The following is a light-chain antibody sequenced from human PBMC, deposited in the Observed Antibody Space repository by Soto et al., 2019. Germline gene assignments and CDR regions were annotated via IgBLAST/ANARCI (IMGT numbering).Light chain of an antibody. CDR1: QSLSSIY. CDR2: RTS. V-gene: IGKV3-20*01. CDR3: QQYGSSPRT. J-gene: IGKJ1*01. Sequence: EIVLTQSPGTQSLSPGQGATRSCRGGQSLSSIYLAWYQQKPGQAPRLLIYRTSSRATGIPDRFSGSESETDFTLTISRLEPDDSAVYYCQQYGSSPRTFGPGTKVDIK.